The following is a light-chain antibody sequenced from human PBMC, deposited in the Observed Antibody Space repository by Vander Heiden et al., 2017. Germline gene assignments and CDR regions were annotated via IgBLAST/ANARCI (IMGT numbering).Light chain of an antibody. CDR3: QQDDNFVLT. Sequence: DIQMTQSPSSLSASVGDRVTITCQASQDITHNLNWYQQKPGKAPKLLIYEASNLQRGVPSRFSGSGSGTDFTFNISSLQPEDIATYYCQQDDNFVLTFGQGTKVDIK. CDR1: QDITHN. V-gene: IGKV1-33*01. CDR2: EAS. J-gene: IGKJ3*01.